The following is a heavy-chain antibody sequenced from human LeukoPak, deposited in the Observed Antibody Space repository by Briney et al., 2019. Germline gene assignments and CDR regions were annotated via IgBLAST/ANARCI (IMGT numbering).Heavy chain of an antibody. CDR3: ARGPNLQYCYGMDV. V-gene: IGHV4-39*07. Sequence: SETLSLTCTVSGGSISSSSYYWGWIRQPPGKGLEWIGSIYYSGSTYYNPSLKSRVTISVDASQNQFSLKLSSVTAADTAVYYCARGPNLQYCYGMDVWGQGTTVTVSS. CDR1: GGSISSSSYY. CDR2: IYYSGST. D-gene: IGHD5-24*01. J-gene: IGHJ6*02.